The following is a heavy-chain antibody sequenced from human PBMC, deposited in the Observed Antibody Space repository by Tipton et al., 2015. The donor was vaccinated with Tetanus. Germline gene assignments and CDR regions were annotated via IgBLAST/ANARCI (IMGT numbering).Heavy chain of an antibody. CDR2: IYYSGST. CDR1: GGSVSSGSYY. CDR3: ARGHLLLDY. J-gene: IGHJ4*02. V-gene: IGHV4-61*01. Sequence: LRLSCTVSGGSVSSGSYYWSWIRQPPGKGLEWIGYIYYSGSTNYNPSLKSRVTISVDTSKNQFSLKLSSVTAADTAVYYCARGHLLLDYWGQGTLVTVSS.